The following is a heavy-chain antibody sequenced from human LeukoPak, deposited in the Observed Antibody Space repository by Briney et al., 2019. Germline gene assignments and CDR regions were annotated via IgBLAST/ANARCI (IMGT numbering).Heavy chain of an antibody. CDR1: GYTFTSYA. V-gene: IGHV1-3*01. D-gene: IGHD3-3*01. CDR2: INAGNGNT. J-gene: IGHJ4*02. CDR3: ARSRITIFGVVIIQGDY. Sequence: ASVKVSCKASGYTFTSYAMHWVRQAPGQRLECMGWINAGNGNTKYSQKFQGRVTITRDTSASTAYMELSSLRSEDTAVYYCARSRITIFGVVIIQGDYWGQGTLVTVSS.